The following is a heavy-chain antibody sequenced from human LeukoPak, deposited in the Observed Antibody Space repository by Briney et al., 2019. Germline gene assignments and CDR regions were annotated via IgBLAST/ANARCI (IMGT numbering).Heavy chain of an antibody. D-gene: IGHD2-2*01. Sequence: PSETLSLTXTVSGGSISSSSYYWGWIRQPPGKGLEWVGSIYYSGSTYYNPSFKRRVTISVDTSKNQFSLKLSSVTAADTAVYYCARPGYCSSTSCYRGGAFDIWGQGTMVTVSS. V-gene: IGHV4-39*01. CDR3: ARPGYCSSTSCYRGGAFDI. J-gene: IGHJ3*02. CDR1: GGSISSSSYY. CDR2: IYYSGST.